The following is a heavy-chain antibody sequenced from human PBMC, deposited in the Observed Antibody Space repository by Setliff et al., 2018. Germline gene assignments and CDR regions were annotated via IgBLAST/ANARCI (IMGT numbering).Heavy chain of an antibody. D-gene: IGHD2-8*02. Sequence: PSETLSLTCTVSGDSISTNSYYWGWIRQPPGKGLEWIGSISSSGSTYYNPPLKRQVTISVDTSRNQFSLKLYSVTASDTAVYYCARHAITQSLVADFWGQGILVTVSS. CDR1: GDSISTNSYY. CDR3: ARHAITQSLVADF. V-gene: IGHV4-39*01. CDR2: ISSSGST. J-gene: IGHJ4*02.